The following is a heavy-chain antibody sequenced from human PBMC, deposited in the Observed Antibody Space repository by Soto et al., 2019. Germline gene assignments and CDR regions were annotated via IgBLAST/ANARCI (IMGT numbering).Heavy chain of an antibody. CDR1: GGSISSGGYS. CDR2: IYHSGST. J-gene: IGHJ5*02. V-gene: IGHV4-30-2*01. Sequence: QLQLQESGSGLVKPSQTLSLTCAVSGGSISSGGYSWSWIRQPPGKGLEWIGYIYHSGSTYYNPSLKSRVTISVDRSKNQFSQKLSSVTAADTAVYYCARSAFRLPKPFGCWFDPWGQGTLVTVSS. D-gene: IGHD5-12*01. CDR3: ARSAFRLPKPFGCWFDP.